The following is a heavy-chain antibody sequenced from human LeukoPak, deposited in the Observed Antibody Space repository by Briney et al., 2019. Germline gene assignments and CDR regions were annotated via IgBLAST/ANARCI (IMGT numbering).Heavy chain of an antibody. CDR2: INPSGGST. J-gene: IGHJ4*02. CDR3: ARVYCSSTSCSYGLDY. Sequence: ASVKVSCKASGYTFTSYYMHWVRQAPGQGLEWMGIINPSGGSTSYAQKLQGRVTMTTDTSTSTAYMELRSLRSDDTAVYYCARVYCSSTSCSYGLDYWGQGTLVTVSS. V-gene: IGHV1-46*01. D-gene: IGHD2-2*01. CDR1: GYTFTSYY.